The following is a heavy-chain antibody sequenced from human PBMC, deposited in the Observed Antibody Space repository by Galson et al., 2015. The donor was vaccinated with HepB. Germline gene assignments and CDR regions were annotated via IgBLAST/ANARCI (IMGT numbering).Heavy chain of an antibody. J-gene: IGHJ4*02. CDR3: ARLDPGGDSWLLNYFDY. Sequence: CAISGDSVSSKSAIWNRIRQSPSRGLEWLGRTYYRSKWYFHYADSVRGRITINPDTSKNQFSLQLNSVTPEDTAMYYCARLDPGGDSWLLNYFDYWGQGTLVTVSP. CDR2: TYYRSKWYF. CDR1: GDSVSSKSAI. D-gene: IGHD6-13*01. V-gene: IGHV6-1*01.